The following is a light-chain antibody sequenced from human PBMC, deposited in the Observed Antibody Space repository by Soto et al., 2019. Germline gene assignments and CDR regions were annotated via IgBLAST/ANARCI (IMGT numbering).Light chain of an antibody. CDR1: QTISSW. J-gene: IGKJ1*01. CDR3: QHYNSYSEA. V-gene: IGKV1-5*03. Sequence: DIQITQSPSTLSASVGDRATITCRASQTISSWLAWYQQKPGKAPKLLIYKASTLKSGVPSRFSGSGSGTEFTLTISSLQPDDFATYYCQHYNSYSEAFGQGTKVDIK. CDR2: KAS.